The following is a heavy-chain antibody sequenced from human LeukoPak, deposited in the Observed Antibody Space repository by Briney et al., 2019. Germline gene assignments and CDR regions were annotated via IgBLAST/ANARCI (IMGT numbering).Heavy chain of an antibody. D-gene: IGHD4-23*01. CDR3: ARVGNSNRYGMDV. CDR1: GFTVSSNY. CDR2: IYRGGST. Sequence: GGSLRLSCAASGFTVSSNYMSWVRQAPGKGLEWDSVIYRGGSTYYAGSVKGRFIISRDNSKNTLYLQMNSLRTEDTGAYYCARVGNSNRYGMDVWGQGTTVTVSS. J-gene: IGHJ6*02. V-gene: IGHV3-66*01.